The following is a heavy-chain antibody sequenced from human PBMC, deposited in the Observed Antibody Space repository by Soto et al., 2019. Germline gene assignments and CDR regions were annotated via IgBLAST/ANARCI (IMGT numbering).Heavy chain of an antibody. D-gene: IGHD2-15*01. CDR2: IIPIFGTA. Sequence: SVKVSCKASGGTFSSYAISWVRQAPGQGLEWMGGIIPIFGTANYAQKLQGRVTITADESTSTAYMELSSLRSEDTAVYYCARQIVVVVAAKDTGYYYYGMDVWGQGTTVTVSS. J-gene: IGHJ6*02. CDR1: GGTFSSYA. V-gene: IGHV1-69*13. CDR3: ARQIVVVVAAKDTGYYYYGMDV.